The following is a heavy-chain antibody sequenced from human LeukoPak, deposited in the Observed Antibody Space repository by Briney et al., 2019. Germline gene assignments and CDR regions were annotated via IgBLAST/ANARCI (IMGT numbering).Heavy chain of an antibody. Sequence: GGSLRLSCAASGFTFSSYGMHWVRQAPGKGLEWVAFIRYDGSNKYYADSVKGRFTISRDNSKNTLYLQMNSLRAEDTAVYYCAKEPSGSYSLYGAFDIWGQGTMVTVSS. CDR1: GFTFSSYG. CDR2: IRYDGSNK. V-gene: IGHV3-30*02. J-gene: IGHJ3*02. CDR3: AKEPSGSYSLYGAFDI. D-gene: IGHD1-26*01.